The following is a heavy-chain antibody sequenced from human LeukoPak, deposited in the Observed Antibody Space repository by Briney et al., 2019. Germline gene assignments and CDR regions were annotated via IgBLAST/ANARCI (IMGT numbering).Heavy chain of an antibody. Sequence: GGSLRLSCAASGFTFSSYAMSWVRQAPGKGLEWVSAISGTGNRTYYADSVKGRFTISRDNSKNTLYLQMNSLRAEDTAVYYCARGPSGYHNTGGQGTLVTVSS. D-gene: IGHD5-12*01. CDR2: ISGTGNRT. J-gene: IGHJ4*02. V-gene: IGHV3-23*01. CDR3: ARGPSGYHNT. CDR1: GFTFSSYA.